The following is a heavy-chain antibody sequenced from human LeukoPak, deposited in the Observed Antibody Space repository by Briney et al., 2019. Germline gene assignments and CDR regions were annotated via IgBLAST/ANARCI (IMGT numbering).Heavy chain of an antibody. D-gene: IGHD3-10*01. V-gene: IGHV3-11*06. CDR2: ISSSSSSI. CDR1: GFTFSDYY. Sequence: PGGSLRLSCAASGFTFSDYYMSWIRQAPGKGLEWVSSISSSSSSINNADSVNGRFTISRDNTKKSLYLQMNSLRAEDTAVYYCARGYGSGRLNVLFDYWGQGTLVTVSS. CDR3: ARGYGSGRLNVLFDY. J-gene: IGHJ4*02.